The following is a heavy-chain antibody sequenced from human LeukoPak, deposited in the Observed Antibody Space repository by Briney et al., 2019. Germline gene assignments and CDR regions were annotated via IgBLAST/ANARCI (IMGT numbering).Heavy chain of an antibody. Sequence: GGSLRLSCAASGLIVSNNYMSWVRQAPGKGLEWVSIVYSGGHTYYADSVKGRFTISRDNAKNTLFLQMDSLRPEDTAVYYCVRSLRSADSWGQGTLVTVSS. CDR2: VYSGGHT. CDR1: GLIVSNNY. J-gene: IGHJ5*01. V-gene: IGHV3-66*01. CDR3: VRSLRSADS.